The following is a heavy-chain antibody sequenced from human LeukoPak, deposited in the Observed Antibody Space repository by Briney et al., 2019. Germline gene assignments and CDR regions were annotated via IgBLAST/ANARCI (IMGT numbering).Heavy chain of an antibody. CDR2: IYYSGST. CDR3: ARTNTFGGVLDAFDI. J-gene: IGHJ3*02. Sequence: SETLSLTCTVSGGSISSSSYYWGWIRQPPGKGLEWIGYIYYSGSTNYNPSLKGRVTISVNTSKNQFSLKLSSVTAADTAVYYCARTNTFGGVLDAFDIWGQGTMVTVSS. CDR1: GGSISSSSYY. D-gene: IGHD3-16*01. V-gene: IGHV4-61*05.